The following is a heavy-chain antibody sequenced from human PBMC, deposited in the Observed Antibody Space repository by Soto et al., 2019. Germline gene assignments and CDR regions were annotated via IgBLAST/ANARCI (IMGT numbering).Heavy chain of an antibody. J-gene: IGHJ5*02. D-gene: IGHD2-8*01. CDR3: EREVNGVGFDP. CDR1: GGSSISDNYY. V-gene: IGHV4-31*03. Sequence: ALSLTGTDAGGSSISDNYYWSWIRQHPGKGLEYIGYIYYSGSIYYNPSLKSRLTLSVDTSKNQFSLKLSSVTAADTAVYYCEREVNGVGFDPWGQGTLVTVSS. CDR2: IYYSGSI.